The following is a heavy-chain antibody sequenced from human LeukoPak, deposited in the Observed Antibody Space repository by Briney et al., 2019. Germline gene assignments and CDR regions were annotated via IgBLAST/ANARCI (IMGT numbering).Heavy chain of an antibody. D-gene: IGHD3-22*01. J-gene: IGHJ6*02. Sequence: SVKVSCKASEGTFSSYAISWVRQAPGQGLEWMGGIIPIFGTANYAQKFQGRVTITADESTSTAYMELSSLRSEDTAVYYCARHYYDSSGYTHYYYYYGMDVWGQGTTVTVSS. V-gene: IGHV1-69*13. CDR2: IIPIFGTA. CDR1: EGTFSSYA. CDR3: ARHYYDSSGYTHYYYYYGMDV.